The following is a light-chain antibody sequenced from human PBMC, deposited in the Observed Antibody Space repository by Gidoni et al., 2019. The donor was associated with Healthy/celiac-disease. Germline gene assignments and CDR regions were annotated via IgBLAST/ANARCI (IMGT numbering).Light chain of an antibody. CDR2: EDS. CDR3: YSTDSSGNHKV. Sequence: SYELTQPPSVSVSPGQTARLPCSGDALPKKYAYWSQQKAGQAPVLVSYEDSKRPSGLPARFSGSSSGTMATLTISGAQVADEADYYCYSTDSSGNHKVFGGGTKLTVL. CDR1: ALPKKY. J-gene: IGLJ3*02. V-gene: IGLV3-10*01.